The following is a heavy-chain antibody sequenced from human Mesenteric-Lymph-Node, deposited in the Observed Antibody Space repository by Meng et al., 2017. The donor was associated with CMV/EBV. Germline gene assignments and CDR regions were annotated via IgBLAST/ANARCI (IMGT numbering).Heavy chain of an antibody. V-gene: IGHV3-21*01. D-gene: IGHD2-15*01. CDR2: ISSSSSYI. Sequence: AASGFTFSSYSMNWVRQAPGKGLEWVSSISSSSSYIYYADSVKGRFTISRDNAKNSLYLQMNSLRAEDTAVYYCARDLASTRGGFDYWGQGTLVTVSS. CDR3: ARDLASTRGGFDY. CDR1: GFTFSSYS. J-gene: IGHJ4*02.